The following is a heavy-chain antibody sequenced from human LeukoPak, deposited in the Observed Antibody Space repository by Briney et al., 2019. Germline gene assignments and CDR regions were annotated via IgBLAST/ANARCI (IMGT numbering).Heavy chain of an antibody. J-gene: IGHJ3*02. Sequence: PSETLSLTCTVSGGSINYYYWMWIRQPPGKGLEWIGYIYYSGSTYYNPSLKSRVTISVDTSKNQFSLKLSSVTAADTAVYYCARGNLTIFGVVSDAFDIWGQGTMVTVSS. D-gene: IGHD3-3*01. V-gene: IGHV4-59*06. CDR2: IYYSGST. CDR3: ARGNLTIFGVVSDAFDI. CDR1: GGSINYYY.